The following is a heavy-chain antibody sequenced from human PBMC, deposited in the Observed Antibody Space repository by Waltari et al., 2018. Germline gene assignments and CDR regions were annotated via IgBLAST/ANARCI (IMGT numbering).Heavy chain of an antibody. CDR3: ASGYPVTNGLSFDY. D-gene: IGHD4-17*01. CDR1: GFTFSSFS. J-gene: IGHJ4*02. V-gene: IGHV1-69*01. Sequence: VQLLESGGGLVQPGGSLRLSCTASGFTFSSFSMSWVRQAPGKGLEWMGVIIPIFGTANYAQKFQGRVTITADESTSTAYMELSSLRSEDTAVYYCASGYPVTNGLSFDYWGQGTLVTVSS. CDR2: IIPIFGTA.